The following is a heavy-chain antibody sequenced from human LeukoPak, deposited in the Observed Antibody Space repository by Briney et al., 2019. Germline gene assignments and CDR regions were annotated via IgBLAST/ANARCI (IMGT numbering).Heavy chain of an antibody. D-gene: IGHD2/OR15-2a*01. CDR1: GASISSSGYY. CDR2: IYYSGST. Sequence: KTSETLSLTCTVSGASISSSGYYWGWIRQPPGKGLEWIGSIYYSGSTYYSPSLKSRVTISVDTSKNQFSLKLSSVTAADTAVYYCARAFQGIFDYWGQGTLVTVSS. J-gene: IGHJ4*02. CDR3: ARAFQGIFDY. V-gene: IGHV4-39*07.